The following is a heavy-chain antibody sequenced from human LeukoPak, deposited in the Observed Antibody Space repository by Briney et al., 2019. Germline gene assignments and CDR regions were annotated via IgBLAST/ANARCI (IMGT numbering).Heavy chain of an antibody. CDR1: GYTFADFY. Sequence: ASVTISCKTSGYTFADFYIHWVRQAPGQGLEWMGWINPNSGGTNYAQKFQDWVTMTIDTSISTAYLELRRLRSDDTAIYYCARGYYDTAGAAFDMWGHGTMVTVSS. D-gene: IGHD3-16*01. V-gene: IGHV1-2*04. J-gene: IGHJ3*02. CDR3: ARGYYDTAGAAFDM. CDR2: INPNSGGT.